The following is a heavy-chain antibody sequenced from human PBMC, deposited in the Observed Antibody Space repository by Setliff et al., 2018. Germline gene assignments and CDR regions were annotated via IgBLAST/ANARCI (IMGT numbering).Heavy chain of an antibody. CDR3: ARGGSSLLDY. CDR2: ISSYNGNT. Sequence: PSVKVSCKASGYSFSNYGITWVRQVPGQGLEWMGWISSYNGNTDYAQNFQGRVTLTTDTSTSTAYMELRSLRSDDTAVYYCARGGSSLLDYWGQGTLVTVSS. D-gene: IGHD3-16*01. CDR1: GYSFSNYG. V-gene: IGHV1-18*01. J-gene: IGHJ4*02.